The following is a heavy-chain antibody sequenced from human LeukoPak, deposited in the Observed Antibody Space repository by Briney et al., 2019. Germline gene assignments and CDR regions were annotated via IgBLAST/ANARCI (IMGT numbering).Heavy chain of an antibody. CDR2: ISAYNGNT. J-gene: IGHJ5*02. V-gene: IGHV1-18*01. CDR1: GYTFTSYG. CDR3: ARAPDDYGDLNWFDP. D-gene: IGHD4-17*01. Sequence: ASVKVSCKASGYTFTSYGISWVRQAPGQGLEWMGWISAYNGNTNYAQKLQGRVTMTTDTSTSTAYMELRSLRSDDTAVYYCARAPDDYGDLNWFDPWGQGTLVTVSS.